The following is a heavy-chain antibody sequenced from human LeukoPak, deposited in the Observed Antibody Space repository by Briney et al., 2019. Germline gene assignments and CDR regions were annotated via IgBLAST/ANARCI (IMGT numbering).Heavy chain of an antibody. D-gene: IGHD3-22*01. CDR1: GGSISSSFYY. Sequence: PSETLSLTCTVSGGSISSSFYYWSWIRQPAGKGLEWIGRIYTSGSTNYNPSLKSRVTMSVDTSKNQFSLKLSSVTAADTAVYYCARDRYYYDSSGYLFDYWGQGTLVTVSS. V-gene: IGHV4-61*02. J-gene: IGHJ4*02. CDR2: IYTSGST. CDR3: ARDRYYYDSSGYLFDY.